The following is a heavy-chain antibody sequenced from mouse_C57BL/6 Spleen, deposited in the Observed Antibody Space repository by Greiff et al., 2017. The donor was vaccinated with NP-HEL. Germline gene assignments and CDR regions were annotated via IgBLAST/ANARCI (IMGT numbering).Heavy chain of an antibody. CDR1: GFSLTSYA. CDR2: IWTGGGT. CDR3: ARSCGNSDWYFDV. Sequence: VKLMESGPGLVAPSQSLSITCTVSGFSLTSYAISWVRQPPGKGLEWLGVIWTGGGTNYNSALKSRLSISKDNSKSQAFLKMNSLQTDDTDRYYCARSCGNSDWYFDVWGTGTTVTVSS. V-gene: IGHV2-9-1*01. D-gene: IGHD1-1*01. J-gene: IGHJ1*03.